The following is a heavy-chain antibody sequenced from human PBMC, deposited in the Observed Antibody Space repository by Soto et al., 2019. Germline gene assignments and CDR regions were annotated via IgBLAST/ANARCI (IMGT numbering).Heavy chain of an antibody. CDR1: GYTFTSYY. V-gene: IGHV1-46*03. J-gene: IGHJ4*02. CDR3: ARVDCSGGSCYSIDY. Sequence: QVQLVQSGAEVKKPGASVKVSCKASGYTFTSYYMHWVRQAPGQGLEWMGIINPSDSTSYAQKFQGRVTRTRDTSTSTGYMELSSLRSEDTAVYYCARVDCSGGSCYSIDYWGQGTLVTVSS. D-gene: IGHD2-15*01. CDR2: INPSDST.